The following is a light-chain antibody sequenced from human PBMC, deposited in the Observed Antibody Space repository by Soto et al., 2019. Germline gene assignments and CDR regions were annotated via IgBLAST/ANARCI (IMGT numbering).Light chain of an antibody. Sequence: EVVMTQSPATLSVSPGERATLSCRASQSVSSNLAWFQQKPGQAPRLLVYGASTRATGIPARFSGSGSGTEFTLNIISLQYEEFAVYYCQQYNNWPPWTFGQGTKVEIK. J-gene: IGKJ1*01. CDR2: GAS. V-gene: IGKV3-15*01. CDR3: QQYNNWPPWT. CDR1: QSVSSN.